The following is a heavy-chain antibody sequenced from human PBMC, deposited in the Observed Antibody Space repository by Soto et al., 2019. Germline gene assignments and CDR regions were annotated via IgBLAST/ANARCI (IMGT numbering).Heavy chain of an antibody. J-gene: IGHJ4*02. CDR1: GFTVSSNY. V-gene: IGHV3-53*01. Sequence: GGSLRLSCAASGFTVSSNYMSWVRQAPGKGLEWVSVIYSGGSTYYADSVKGRFTISRDNSKNTLYLQMNSLRAEDTAVYYCAKFPPIIAVAGHWGQGTLVTVSS. D-gene: IGHD6-19*01. CDR2: IYSGGST. CDR3: AKFPPIIAVAGH.